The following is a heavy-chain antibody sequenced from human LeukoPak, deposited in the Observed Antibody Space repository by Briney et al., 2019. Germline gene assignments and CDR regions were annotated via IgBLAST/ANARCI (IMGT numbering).Heavy chain of an antibody. CDR3: ARDGCSSTSCSPTWFDP. D-gene: IGHD2-2*01. Sequence: GGSLRLSCAASGFSFGSFAMSWVRQAPGKGLEWVSGIIGSGGTTFYADSVKGRFTISRDNAKNSLYLQMNSLRAEDTAVYYCARDGCSSTSCSPTWFDPWGQGTLVTVSS. V-gene: IGHV3-23*01. CDR2: IIGSGGTT. CDR1: GFSFGSFA. J-gene: IGHJ5*02.